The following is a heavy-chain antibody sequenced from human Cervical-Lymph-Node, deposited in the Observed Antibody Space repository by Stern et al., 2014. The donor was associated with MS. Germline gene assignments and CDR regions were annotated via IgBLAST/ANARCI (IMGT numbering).Heavy chain of an antibody. D-gene: IGHD5-18*01. J-gene: IGHJ4*02. CDR3: ARDPRGYTYGRDY. Sequence: VPLVESGGDLVQPGGSLRLSCEASGFIFSDYYMGWIRQPPGKGLEWLSYNSGNCMNIYYAGSVKGRFTISRDNAKNSLYLQMDDVKVEDTAMYYCARDPRGYTYGRDYWGQGTLVTVSS. CDR2: NSGNCMNI. CDR1: GFIFSDYY. V-gene: IGHV3-11*01.